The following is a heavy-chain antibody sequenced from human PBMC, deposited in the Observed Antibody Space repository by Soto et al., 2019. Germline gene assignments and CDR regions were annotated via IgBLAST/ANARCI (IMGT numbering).Heavy chain of an antibody. D-gene: IGHD2-15*01. CDR1: GFTFSSYG. J-gene: IGHJ4*02. Sequence: QVQLVESGGGVVQPGRSLRLSCAASGFTFSSYGMHWVRQAPGKGLEWVAVIWYDGSNKYYADSVKGRFTISRDNSKNTRYLQMNSLRAEDTAVYYCAREEYCSGGSCSGYYFDYWGQGTLVTVSS. V-gene: IGHV3-33*01. CDR2: IWYDGSNK. CDR3: AREEYCSGGSCSGYYFDY.